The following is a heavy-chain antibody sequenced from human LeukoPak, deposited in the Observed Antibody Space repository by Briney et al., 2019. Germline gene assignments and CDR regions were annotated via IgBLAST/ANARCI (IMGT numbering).Heavy chain of an antibody. J-gene: IGHJ4*02. CDR3: ARQPSDFWSGYALDY. Sequence: PSETLSLTCTVSGGSISSYYWSWIRQPPGKGLEWIGYIYYSGSTNYNPSLKSRVTISVDTSKNQFSLKLSSVTAADTAVYYCARQPSDFWSGYALDYWGQGTLVTVSS. V-gene: IGHV4-59*08. CDR1: GGSISSYY. CDR2: IYYSGST. D-gene: IGHD3-3*01.